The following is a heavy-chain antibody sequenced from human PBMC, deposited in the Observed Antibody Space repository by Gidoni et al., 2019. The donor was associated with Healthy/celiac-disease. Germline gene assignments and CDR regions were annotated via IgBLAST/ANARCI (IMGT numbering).Heavy chain of an antibody. D-gene: IGHD6-19*01. CDR1: GFTFSSYA. CDR2: ISYDGSNK. CDR3: ARDPRVREQWLVDY. Sequence: QVQLVESGGGVVQPGRSLRLSCAASGFTFSSYAMHWVRQAPGKGLEWVAVISYDGSNKYYADSVKGRFTISRDNSKNTLYLQMNSLRAEDTAVYYCARDPRVREQWLVDYWGQGTLVTVSS. J-gene: IGHJ4*02. V-gene: IGHV3-30*04.